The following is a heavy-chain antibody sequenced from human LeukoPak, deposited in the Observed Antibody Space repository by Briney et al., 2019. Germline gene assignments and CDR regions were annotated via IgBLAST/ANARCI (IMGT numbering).Heavy chain of an antibody. Sequence: GGSLSLSCAASGFTFNSYWMHWVRQAPGRGLVWVSRISSDESSTSYADSVKGRFTISRDNTKNTLYLQMNSLRVEDTAVYYCGRAHAVAGTNCFDPWGQRTVVTVSS. V-gene: IGHV3-74*01. J-gene: IGHJ5*02. D-gene: IGHD6-19*01. CDR1: GFTFNSYW. CDR3: GRAHAVAGTNCFDP. CDR2: ISSDESST.